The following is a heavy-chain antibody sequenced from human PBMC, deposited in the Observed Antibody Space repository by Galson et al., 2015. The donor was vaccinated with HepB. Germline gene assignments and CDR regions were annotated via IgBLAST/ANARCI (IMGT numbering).Heavy chain of an antibody. D-gene: IGHD5-18*01. CDR3: DYSYGHGPGGIGY. J-gene: IGHJ4*02. Sequence: SETLSLTCTVSGGSISSSSYYWGWIRQPPGKGLEWIGSIYYSGSTYYNPSLKSRVTISVDTSKNQFSLKLSSVTAADTAVYYCDYSYGHGPGGIGYWGQGTLVTVSS. V-gene: IGHV4-39*01. CDR1: GGSISSSSYY. CDR2: IYYSGST.